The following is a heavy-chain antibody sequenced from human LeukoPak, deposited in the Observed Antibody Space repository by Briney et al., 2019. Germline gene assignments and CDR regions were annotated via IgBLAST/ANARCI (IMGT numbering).Heavy chain of an antibody. D-gene: IGHD3-9*01. V-gene: IGHV1-2*02. Sequence: GFSVTVSCKASGYTFTGYYMHWVRQAPGQGLEWMGWIYGHDGGTNFAQKFQDRVTMTRDTSITTAYMELTSLTPDDTAVYYCVRDFDWGPDYWGEGSVDPVSS. J-gene: IGHJ4*02. CDR2: IYGHDGGT. CDR1: GYTFTGYY. CDR3: VRDFDWGPDY.